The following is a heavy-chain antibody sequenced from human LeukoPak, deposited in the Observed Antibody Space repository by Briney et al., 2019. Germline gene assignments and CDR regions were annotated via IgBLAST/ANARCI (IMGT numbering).Heavy chain of an antibody. CDR2: IYHSGST. Sequence: PSQTLSLTCTVSGGSISSGGYYWSWIRQPPGKGLEWIGYIYHSGSTYYNPSLKSRVTISVDRSKNQFSLKLSSVTAADTAVYYCARGTPVEPPALYYYYMDVWGKGTTVTVSS. V-gene: IGHV4-30-2*01. D-gene: IGHD1-1*01. J-gene: IGHJ6*03. CDR3: ARGTPVEPPALYYYYMDV. CDR1: GGSISSGGYY.